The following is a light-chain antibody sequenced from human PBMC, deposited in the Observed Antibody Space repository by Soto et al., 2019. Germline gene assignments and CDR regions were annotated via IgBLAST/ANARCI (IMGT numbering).Light chain of an antibody. CDR2: EVS. V-gene: IGLV2-14*01. Sequence: QSVLAQPASVSGSPGQSITISCTGTSSDVGAYNSVSWYQQHPGKAPKYLIYEVSNRPSGVSDRFSGSKSGTTASLTISGLQAEDEADYYCSSYTTTDPYVFGTGTKVTVL. J-gene: IGLJ1*01. CDR3: SSYTTTDPYV. CDR1: SSDVGAYNS.